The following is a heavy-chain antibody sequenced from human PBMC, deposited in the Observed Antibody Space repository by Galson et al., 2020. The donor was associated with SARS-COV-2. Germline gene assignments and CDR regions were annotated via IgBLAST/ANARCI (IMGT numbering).Heavy chain of an antibody. CDR3: ARRHSSGWHYFDY. V-gene: IGHV4-39*01. Sequence: SETLSLTCTVSGGSIRSSSNYWGWIRQPPGKGLEWIGRIHYSGSTYYNPSLKSRVTISVDTSKNQFSLKVSSVTAADTAVYYCARRHSSGWHYFDYWGQGTLVTVSS. D-gene: IGHD6-19*01. J-gene: IGHJ4*02. CDR2: IHYSGST. CDR1: GGSIRSSSNY.